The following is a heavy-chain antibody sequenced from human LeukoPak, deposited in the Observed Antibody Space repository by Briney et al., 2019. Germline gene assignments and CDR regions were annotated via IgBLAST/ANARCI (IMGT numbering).Heavy chain of an antibody. CDR2: INHSGST. CDR1: GGSFSGYY. J-gene: IGHJ4*02. CDR3: ARLRKRQRLADNFDY. D-gene: IGHD6-25*01. Sequence: SETLSLTCAVYGGSFSGYYWSWIRQPPGKGLEWIGEINHSGSTNYNPSLKSRVTISLDTSKNQFSLKLSSVTAADTAVYYCARLRKRQRLADNFDYWGQGTLVTVSS. V-gene: IGHV4-34*01.